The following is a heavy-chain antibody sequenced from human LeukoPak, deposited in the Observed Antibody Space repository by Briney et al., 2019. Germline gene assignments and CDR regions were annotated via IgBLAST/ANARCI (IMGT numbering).Heavy chain of an antibody. D-gene: IGHD6-19*01. CDR2: INPNSGGT. CDR3: AKGLSSGWNLKGSDY. V-gene: IGHV1-2*02. J-gene: IGHJ4*02. CDR1: GYTFTGYY. Sequence: ASVKVSCKASGYTFTGYYMHWVRQAPGQGLEWMGWINPNSGGTNYAQKFQGRVTMTRDTSISTAYMELSRLTSDDTAVYYCAKGLSSGWNLKGSDYWGQGTLVTVSS.